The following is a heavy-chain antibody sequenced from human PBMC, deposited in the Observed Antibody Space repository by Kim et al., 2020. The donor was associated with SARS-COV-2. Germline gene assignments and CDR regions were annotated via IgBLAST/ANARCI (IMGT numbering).Heavy chain of an antibody. D-gene: IGHD5-12*01. V-gene: IGHV4-59*01. J-gene: IGHJ4*02. Sequence: PPLTSRVTISVDTSKNQFSLNLTSVTAADTAVYFCARSPSSKDGYKRLDYWGQGTLVTVSS. CDR3: ARSPSSKDGYKRLDY.